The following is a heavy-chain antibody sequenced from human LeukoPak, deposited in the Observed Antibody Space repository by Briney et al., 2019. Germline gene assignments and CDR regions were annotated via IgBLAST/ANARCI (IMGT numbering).Heavy chain of an antibody. V-gene: IGHV3-23*01. D-gene: IGHD6-19*01. J-gene: IGHJ4*02. CDR2: ISDSGTLT. CDR3: AKDARRTNGWYFFDY. Sequence: GGSLRLSCAASGFAFSNQAMGWVRQAPGKGLEWVSVISDSGTLTYYADSVKGRFTTSRDNSKNTLFLQMDSLRADDTAVYYCAKDARRTNGWYFFDYWGQGTLVTVSS. CDR1: GFAFSNQA.